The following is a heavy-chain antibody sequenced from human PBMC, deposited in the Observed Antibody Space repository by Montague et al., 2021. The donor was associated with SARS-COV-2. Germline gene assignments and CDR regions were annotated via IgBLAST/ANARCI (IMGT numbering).Heavy chain of an antibody. CDR3: ARGVGMDV. J-gene: IGHJ6*02. CDR2: IFYSGST. Sequence: SETLSLTCSVSGDSLTYFYWSWLRQTPGKGLEWIGYIFYSGSTKYNPSLQSRVTFSVDTSKNQFSLKLSSVTAADTAVYYCARGVGMDVWGQGTTVTVSS. V-gene: IGHV4-59*08. CDR1: GDSLTYFY.